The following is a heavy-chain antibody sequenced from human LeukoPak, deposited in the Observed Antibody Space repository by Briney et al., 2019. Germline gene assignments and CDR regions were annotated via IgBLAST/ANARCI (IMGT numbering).Heavy chain of an antibody. CDR3: ARVYCSSTSCSFGMDV. Sequence: ASVKVSCKASGYTFTSYDINWVRQATGQGLEWMGWMNPNSGNTGYAQKFQGRVTMTRNTSISTAYMELSRLRSDDTAVYYCARVYCSSTSCSFGMDVWGQGTTVTVSS. D-gene: IGHD2-2*01. V-gene: IGHV1-8*01. CDR2: MNPNSGNT. J-gene: IGHJ6*02. CDR1: GYTFTSYD.